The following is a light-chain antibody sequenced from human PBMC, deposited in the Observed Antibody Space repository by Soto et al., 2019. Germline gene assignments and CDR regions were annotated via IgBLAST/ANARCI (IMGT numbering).Light chain of an antibody. J-gene: IGKJ5*01. V-gene: IGKV3-15*01. CDR3: QQYNNWPLT. CDR1: QSVSSN. CDR2: GAS. Sequence: ILLTQSPGTLSVSPGERATLSCQASQSVSSNLAWYQQKPGQAPRLLTYGASSRATGIPVRFSGSGSGTKFTLTISSLQSEDFAVYYCQQYNNWPLTFGQGTRLEIK.